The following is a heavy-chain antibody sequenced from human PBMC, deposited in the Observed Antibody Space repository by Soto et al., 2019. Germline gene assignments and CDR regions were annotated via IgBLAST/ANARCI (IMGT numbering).Heavy chain of an antibody. CDR2: ISAYNGNT. Sequence: ASVKVSCKASGHTFTSYVISWVRQAPAQGLVWMGWISAYNGNTNYAQKIQGRVTMTTDTSTSTAYMELRSLRSDDTAVYYCARGGSDSGVGDDFDIWGQGTMVTVSS. CDR1: GHTFTSYV. D-gene: IGHD4-17*01. CDR3: ARGGSDSGVGDDFDI. J-gene: IGHJ3*02. V-gene: IGHV1-18*01.